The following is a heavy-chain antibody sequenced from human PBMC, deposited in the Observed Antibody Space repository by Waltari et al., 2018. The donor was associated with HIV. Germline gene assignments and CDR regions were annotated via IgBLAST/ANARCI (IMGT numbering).Heavy chain of an antibody. CDR2: ISYDGSNK. Sequence: QVHLVESGGGVVQPGRSLRLSCAASGFTFSSYAIHWVRQAPGEGLGGVALISYDGSNKYDEESEKGRFTISRDNSKNTLYLQMNSLRAEDTSVYYCARDTGYCSFGSCSYNWLDPWGQGTLVSVSS. CDR3: ARDTGYCSFGSCSYNWLDP. J-gene: IGHJ5*02. CDR1: GFTFSSYA. V-gene: IGHV3-30*01. D-gene: IGHD2-15*01.